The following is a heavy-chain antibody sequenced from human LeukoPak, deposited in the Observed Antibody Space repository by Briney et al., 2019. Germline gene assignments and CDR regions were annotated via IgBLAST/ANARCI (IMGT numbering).Heavy chain of an antibody. V-gene: IGHV3-11*04. Sequence: PGGSLRLSCATSGFTFSDYYMSWIRQAPGKGLEWVPYISSSGSPIYYADSVKGRFTISRDNAKNSLFLQMSSLRAEDTAVYYCARGSFLITFGGFIGWGQGTLVTVSS. CDR3: ARGSFLITFGGFIG. CDR2: ISSSGSPI. J-gene: IGHJ4*02. D-gene: IGHD3-16*02. CDR1: GFTFSDYY.